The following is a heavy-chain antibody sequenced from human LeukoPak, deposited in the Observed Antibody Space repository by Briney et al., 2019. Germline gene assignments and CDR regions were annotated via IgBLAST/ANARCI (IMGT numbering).Heavy chain of an antibody. CDR1: GFTFSSYA. CDR2: ISGSGGST. Sequence: GGSLRLSCAASGFTFSSYAMSWVRQAPAKGLAWVSAISGSGGSTYYADSVKGRFTISRDNSKNTLYLQMNSLRAEDTAVYYCAKDGGYQSFDYWGQGTLVTVSS. CDR3: AKDGGYQSFDY. D-gene: IGHD3-22*01. V-gene: IGHV3-23*01. J-gene: IGHJ4*02.